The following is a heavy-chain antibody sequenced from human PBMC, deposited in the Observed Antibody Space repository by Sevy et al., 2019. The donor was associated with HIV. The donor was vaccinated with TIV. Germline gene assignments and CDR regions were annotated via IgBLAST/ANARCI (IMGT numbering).Heavy chain of an antibody. D-gene: IGHD3-9*01. CDR3: ARGPEWELTSFLSH. J-gene: IGHJ4*02. CDR1: GFTFSDYA. CDR2: ISSDGITK. V-gene: IGHV3-30-3*01. Sequence: GGSLRLSCAASGFTFSDYAMHWVRQAPGKGLEWVSIISSDGITKYYADSVKGRFTISRDKSMNTLYLELNNLTPDDTAVYYGARGPEWELTSFLSHWGQGTLVTVSS.